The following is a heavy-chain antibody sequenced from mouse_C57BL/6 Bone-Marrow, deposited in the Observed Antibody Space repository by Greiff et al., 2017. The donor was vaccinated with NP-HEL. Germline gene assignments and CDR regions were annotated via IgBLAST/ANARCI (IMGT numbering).Heavy chain of an antibody. V-gene: IGHV5-15*01. J-gene: IGHJ3*01. CDR2: ISNLAYSI. CDR1: GFTFSDYG. Sequence: EVNVVESGGGLVQPGGSLKLSCAASGFTFSDYGMAWVRQAPRKGPEWVAFISNLAYSIYYADTVTGRFTISRENAKNTLYLEMSSLRSEDTAMYYGASLIYYDYDGGFAYWGQGTLVTVSA. CDR3: ASLIYYDYDGGFAY. D-gene: IGHD2-4*01.